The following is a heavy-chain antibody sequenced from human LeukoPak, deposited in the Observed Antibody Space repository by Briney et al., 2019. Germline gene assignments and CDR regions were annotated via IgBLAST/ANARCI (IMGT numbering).Heavy chain of an antibody. J-gene: IGHJ4*02. CDR2: INHSGST. V-gene: IGHV4-34*01. CDR1: GGSFSGYY. D-gene: IGHD6-13*01. Sequence: SETLSLTCAVYGGSFSGYYWSWIRQPPGKGLEWIGEINHSGSTNYNPSLKSRVTISVDTSKDQFSLKLSSVTAADTAVYYCVRAGIAAAGFDYWGQGTLVTVSS. CDR3: VRAGIAAAGFDY.